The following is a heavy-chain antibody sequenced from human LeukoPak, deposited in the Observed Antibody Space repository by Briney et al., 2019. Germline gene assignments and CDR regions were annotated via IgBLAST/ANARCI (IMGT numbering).Heavy chain of an antibody. CDR1: GFTFSSYW. CDR2: IKQDGSEK. D-gene: IGHD3-22*01. Sequence: GGSLRLSCAASGFTFSSYWMSWVRQAPGKGLEWVANIKQDGSEKYYVDSVKGRFTISRDNAKNSLYLQMNSLRAEDTAVYYCAKDYYDSSGYYHVGYFDYWGQGTLVTVSS. J-gene: IGHJ4*02. CDR3: AKDYYDSSGYYHVGYFDY. V-gene: IGHV3-7*01.